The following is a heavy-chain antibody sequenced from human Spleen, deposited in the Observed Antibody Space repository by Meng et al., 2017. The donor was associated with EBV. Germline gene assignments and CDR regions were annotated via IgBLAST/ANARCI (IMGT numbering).Heavy chain of an antibody. CDR1: GYTFTNYT. Sequence: QVRLRQSGAEVKKPGASVKGSCKASGYTFTNYTINWVRQAPGQGLEWMGWMDPNTDSTGYAQKFQGRLTMTWDAAISTFYMELSSLTSADTAAYYCARGRGGFDPLDSWGQGTLVTVSS. J-gene: IGHJ4*02. CDR2: MDPNTDST. V-gene: IGHV1-8*01. D-gene: IGHD5-12*01. CDR3: ARGRGGFDPLDS.